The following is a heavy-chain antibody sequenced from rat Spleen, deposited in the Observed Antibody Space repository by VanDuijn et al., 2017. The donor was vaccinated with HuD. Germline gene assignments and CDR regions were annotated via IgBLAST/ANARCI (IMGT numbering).Heavy chain of an antibody. J-gene: IGHJ2*01. CDR2: ISTGGGNT. D-gene: IGHD1-12*02. Sequence: EVQLVESGGGLVQPGRSLKLSCAASGFTFSNYDMAWVRQAPTKGLAWVASISTGGGNTYYRDSVKGRFTISRDNAKSTLYLQLDSLRSEDTATYYCTTDTFYDGTYYPGGFDYWGQGVMVTVSS. CDR3: TTDTFYDGTYYPGGFDY. V-gene: IGHV5S23*01. CDR1: GFTFSNYD.